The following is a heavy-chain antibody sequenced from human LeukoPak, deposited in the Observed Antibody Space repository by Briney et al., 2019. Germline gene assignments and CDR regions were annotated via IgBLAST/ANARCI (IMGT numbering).Heavy chain of an antibody. CDR3: ARDLTGVAVAPSAPDY. V-gene: IGHV1-3*01. Sequence: ASVKVSCKAPGCTFTSYAMHWVRQAPGQRLEWMGWINAGNGNTKYSQKFQGRVTITRDTSASTAYMELSSLRSEDTAVYYCARDLTGVAVAPSAPDYWGQGTLVTVSS. CDR1: GCTFTSYA. D-gene: IGHD6-19*01. CDR2: INAGNGNT. J-gene: IGHJ4*02.